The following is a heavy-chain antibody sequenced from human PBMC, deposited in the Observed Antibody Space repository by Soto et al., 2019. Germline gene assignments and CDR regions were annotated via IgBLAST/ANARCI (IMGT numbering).Heavy chain of an antibody. CDR1: GITFGSRA. D-gene: IGHD2-15*01. V-gene: IGHV3-23*01. CDR3: AKSRGGNDY. CDR2: ISGSGGST. J-gene: IGHJ4*02. Sequence: EVQLLESGGDLVQPGGSLRLSCVASGITFGSRAMSWVRQAPGEGLEWVSAISGSGGSTYYADSVKGRFTISRDNSKNTLYLQMNSLRAEDTAVYYCAKSRGGNDYWGQGTLVTVSS.